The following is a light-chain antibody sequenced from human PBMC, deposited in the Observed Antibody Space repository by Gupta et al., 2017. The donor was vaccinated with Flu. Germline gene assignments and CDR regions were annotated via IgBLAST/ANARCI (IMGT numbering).Light chain of an antibody. J-gene: IGKJ4*01. Sequence: DIVLTQSPDSLAVSLGDRATINCKSSQSILYSSDNKNYLSWYQQKSGEPPKLLISWASTRESGVPDRFSGSGSGTDFTLTISSLQAADVAVYYCQQYFGPPLTFGGGTKVEI. CDR2: WAS. CDR3: QQYFGPPLT. CDR1: QSILYSSDNKNY. V-gene: IGKV4-1*01.